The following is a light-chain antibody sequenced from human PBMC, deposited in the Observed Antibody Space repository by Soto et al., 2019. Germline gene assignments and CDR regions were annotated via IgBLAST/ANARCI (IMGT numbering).Light chain of an antibody. Sequence: QSALTQPPSASGSPGQSVTISCTGTSSDVGGYNYVSWYQQHPGKAPKLMISEVSKRPSGVPDRFSGSKSGNTASLTVSGLQCEDEADYYCSSFAGNNNLVFGGGTKLTVL. CDR1: SSDVGGYNY. CDR3: SSFAGNNNLV. CDR2: EVS. V-gene: IGLV2-8*01. J-gene: IGLJ2*01.